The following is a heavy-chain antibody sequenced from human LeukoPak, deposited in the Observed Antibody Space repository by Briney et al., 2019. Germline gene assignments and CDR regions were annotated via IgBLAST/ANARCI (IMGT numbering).Heavy chain of an antibody. CDR1: GGIFRSSG. V-gene: IGHV1-69*13. D-gene: IGHD2-15*01. CDR3: ARGLYCRSSTSCSDYGMDV. J-gene: IGHJ6*02. CDR2: FIPILGTP. Sequence: ASVKVSCKTSGGIFRSSGPNWVRQAPGQGLEWMGGFIPILGTPNYAQNLQGRVTITADESTSTGYMELSSLRYEDTAVYYCARGLYCRSSTSCSDYGMDVWGQGTTVTVSS.